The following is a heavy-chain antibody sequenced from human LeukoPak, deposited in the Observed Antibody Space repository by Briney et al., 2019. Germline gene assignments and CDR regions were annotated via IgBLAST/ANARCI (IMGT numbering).Heavy chain of an antibody. CDR3: ARVSKLGVSWQQLVQPPYFDY. CDR1: GFTFSSCA. V-gene: IGHV3-30-3*01. CDR2: ISYDGSNK. D-gene: IGHD6-13*01. Sequence: GGSLRLSCAASGFTFSSCAMHWVRQAPGKGLEWVAVISYDGSNKYYADSVKGRFTISRDNSKNTLYLQMNSLRAEDTAVYYCARVSKLGVSWQQLVQPPYFDYWGQGTLVTVSS. J-gene: IGHJ4*02.